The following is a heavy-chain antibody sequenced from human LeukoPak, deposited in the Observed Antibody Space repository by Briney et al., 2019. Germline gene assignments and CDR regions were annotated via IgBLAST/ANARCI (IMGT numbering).Heavy chain of an antibody. J-gene: IGHJ4*02. CDR1: GGSFSGYY. Sequence: SETLSLTCTVYGGSFSGYYWSWIRQPPGKGLEWIGEISHSGSTNYNPSLKSRVTISVDTSKNQFSLKLSSVTAADTAVYYCASQDEQWLSDYWGQGTLVTVSS. CDR3: ASQDEQWLSDY. CDR2: ISHSGST. V-gene: IGHV4-34*01. D-gene: IGHD6-19*01.